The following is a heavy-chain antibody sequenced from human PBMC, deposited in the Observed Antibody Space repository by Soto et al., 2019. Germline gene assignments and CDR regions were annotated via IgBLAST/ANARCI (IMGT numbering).Heavy chain of an antibody. J-gene: IGHJ4*02. CDR2: INHSGST. V-gene: IGHV4-34*01. CDR3: ARVGAAAGPFDY. CDR1: GGSFSGYY. D-gene: IGHD6-13*01. Sequence: SETLSLTCAVYGGSFSGYYWSWIRQPPGKGLEWIGEINHSGSTNYNPSLKSRVTISVDTSKNQFSLKLSSVTAADTAVYYCARVGAAAGPFDYWGQGTLVTVSS.